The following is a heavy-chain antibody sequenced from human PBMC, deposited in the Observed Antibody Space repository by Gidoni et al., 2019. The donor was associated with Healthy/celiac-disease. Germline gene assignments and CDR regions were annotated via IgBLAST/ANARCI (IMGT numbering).Heavy chain of an antibody. CDR2: ISSSSSTI. D-gene: IGHD3-3*01. CDR3: ARVVDFWSGYYSTNYYYYGMDV. CDR1: GFPFSSYS. V-gene: IGHV3-48*02. Sequence: EVQLVESGGGLVKPGGSLRLSCAASGFPFSSYSMNWVRQAPGKGLEWVAYISSSSSTIYYADSVKGRFTISRDNAKNSLYLKMNSLRDEDTAVYYCARVVDFWSGYYSTNYYYYGMDVWGQGTTVTVSS. J-gene: IGHJ6*02.